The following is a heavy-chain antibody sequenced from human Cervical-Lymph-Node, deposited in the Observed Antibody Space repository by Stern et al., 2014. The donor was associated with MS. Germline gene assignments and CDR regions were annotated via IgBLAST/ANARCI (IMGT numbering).Heavy chain of an antibody. V-gene: IGHV5-51*01. CDR2: IYPGDSDP. D-gene: IGHD1-26*01. J-gene: IGHJ3*02. CDR3: ASFSGSHSDAFDM. CDR1: GYTFSSHW. Sequence: EVQLVESGAEVKKAGESLRISCKGYGYTFSSHWIVWVRQVPGQDLEWMGIIYPGDSDPRYSPSFQGQVTISADRSINTAYLQWSRLKASDTAMYFCASFSGSHSDAFDMWGQGTMVTVSS.